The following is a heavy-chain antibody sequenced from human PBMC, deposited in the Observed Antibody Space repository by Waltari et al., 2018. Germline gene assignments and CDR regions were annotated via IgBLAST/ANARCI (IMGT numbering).Heavy chain of an antibody. D-gene: IGHD3-3*01. Sequence: QVQLVQSGTEVKKPGASVRVSCKASGYNFNSFTVNWVRQAPGQGLEWMGSINLYNGYMNYAHKFQDRVTMATDTSARIAYLEMRGLTSDDTATYYCARDLGPVVTISGLATPPGYWGQGTLVTVSS. CDR3: ARDLGPVVTISGLATPPGY. J-gene: IGHJ4*02. V-gene: IGHV1-18*01. CDR1: GYNFNSFT. CDR2: INLYNGYM.